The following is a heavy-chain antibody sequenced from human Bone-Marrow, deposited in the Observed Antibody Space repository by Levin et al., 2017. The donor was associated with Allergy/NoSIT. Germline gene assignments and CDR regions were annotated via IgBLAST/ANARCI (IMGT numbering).Heavy chain of an antibody. J-gene: IGHJ6*02. CDR2: ISGSGGST. D-gene: IGHD4-17*01. Sequence: GGSLRLSCAASGFTFSSYAMSWVRQAPGKGLEWVSAISGSGGSTYYADSVKGRFTISRDNSKNTLYLQMNSLRAEDTAVYYCAKLVTTVTTSGCFMDVWGQGTTVTVSS. CDR3: AKLVTTVTTSGCFMDV. V-gene: IGHV3-23*01. CDR1: GFTFSSYA.